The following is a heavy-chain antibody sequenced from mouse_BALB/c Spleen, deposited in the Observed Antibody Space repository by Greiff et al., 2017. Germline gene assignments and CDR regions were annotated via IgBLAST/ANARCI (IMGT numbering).Heavy chain of an antibody. CDR3: ARDGNFLEWFAY. CDR2: IDPSDSET. D-gene: IGHD2-1*01. J-gene: IGHJ2*01. CDR1: GYSYTSYW. Sequence: VQLQQSGPQLVRPGASVKISCKASGYSYTSYWMHWVKQRPGQGLEWIGMIDPSDSETRLNQKFKDKATLTVDKSSSTAYMQLSSPTSEDSAVYYCARDGNFLEWFAYWGQGTTLTVSS. V-gene: IGHV1S126*01.